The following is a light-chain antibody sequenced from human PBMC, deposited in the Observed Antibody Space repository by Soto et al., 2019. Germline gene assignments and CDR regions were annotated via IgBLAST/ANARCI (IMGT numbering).Light chain of an antibody. Sequence: IQLTQSPSSLSASVGDKVTISCRASQAINSALAWCQQRPGKAPMVLIYDESILESGVPSRFSGSGSGTDFTLTISSLQPEDFATYYCQQFNSYPLTFGGGTKVEIE. J-gene: IGKJ4*01. CDR2: DES. CDR1: QAINSA. CDR3: QQFNSYPLT. V-gene: IGKV1-13*02.